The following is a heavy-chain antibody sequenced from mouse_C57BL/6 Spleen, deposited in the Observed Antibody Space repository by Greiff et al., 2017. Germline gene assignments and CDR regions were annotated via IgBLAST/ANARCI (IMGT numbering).Heavy chain of an antibody. Sequence: EVKVVESGGGLVKPGGSLKLSCAASGFTFSDYGMHWVRQAPEKGLEWVAYISGGSSTIYYADTVKGRFTISRDNAKNTLFLQMTSLRSEDTAMYYCARSYSNLYYFDYWGQGTTLTVSS. CDR1: GFTFSDYG. J-gene: IGHJ2*01. D-gene: IGHD2-5*01. CDR3: ARSYSNLYYFDY. V-gene: IGHV5-17*01. CDR2: ISGGSSTI.